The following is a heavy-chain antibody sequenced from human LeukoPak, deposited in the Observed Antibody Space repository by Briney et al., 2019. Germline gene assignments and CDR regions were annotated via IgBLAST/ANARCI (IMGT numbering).Heavy chain of an antibody. CDR2: IKSKTDGGTT. CDR3: TTFEGHFDWLPFDY. D-gene: IGHD3-9*01. J-gene: IGHJ4*02. V-gene: IGHV3-15*01. CDR1: GFTFSNAW. Sequence: GGSLRLSCAASGFTFSNAWMSWVRQAPGKGLEWVGRIKSKTDGGTTDYAAPVKGRFTISRDDSKNTLYLQMNSLKTEDTAVYYCTTFEGHFDWLPFDYWGQGTLVTVSS.